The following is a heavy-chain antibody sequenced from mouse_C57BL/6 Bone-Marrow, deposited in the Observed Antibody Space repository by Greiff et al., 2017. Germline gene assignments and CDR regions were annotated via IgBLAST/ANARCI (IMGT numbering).Heavy chain of an antibody. V-gene: IGHV6-6*01. CDR3: TRDYGKSYWYFDV. CDR2: IRNKANNHAT. CDR1: GFTFSDAW. J-gene: IGHJ1*03. D-gene: IGHD1-1*01. Sequence: DVMLVESGGGLVQPGGSMKLSCAASGFTFSDAWMDWVRQSPEKGLEWVAEIRNKANNHATYYAESVKGRFTISRDDSKSSVYLQMNSLRAEDTGIYYCTRDYGKSYWYFDVWGTGTTVTVSS.